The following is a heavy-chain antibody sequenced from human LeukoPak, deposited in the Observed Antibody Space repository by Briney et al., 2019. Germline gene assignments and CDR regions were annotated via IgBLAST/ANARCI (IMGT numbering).Heavy chain of an antibody. CDR3: ARDHPTYDYVWGTAQTDY. Sequence: KPGGSLRLSCAASGFTFSSYSMNWVRQAPGKGLEWVSSISSSSSYIYYADSVKGRFTISRDNAKNSLYLQMNSLRAEDTAVYYCARDHPTYDYVWGTAQTDYWGQGTLVTVSS. J-gene: IGHJ4*02. CDR1: GFTFSSYS. D-gene: IGHD3-16*01. V-gene: IGHV3-21*01. CDR2: ISSSSSYI.